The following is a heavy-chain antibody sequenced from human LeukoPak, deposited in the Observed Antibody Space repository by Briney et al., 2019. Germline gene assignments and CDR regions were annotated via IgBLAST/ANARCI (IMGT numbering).Heavy chain of an antibody. Sequence: GGSLRLSCAASGFTFSNAWMSWVRQAPGKGLEWVGRIKSKTDGGTTDYAAPVKGRFTISRDDSKNTLYLQMNSLKTEDTAVYYCTTPIGFGGVLFFQHWGQGTLVTVSS. CDR2: IKSKTDGGTT. D-gene: IGHD4-23*01. V-gene: IGHV3-15*01. J-gene: IGHJ1*01. CDR3: TTPIGFGGVLFFQH. CDR1: GFTFSNAW.